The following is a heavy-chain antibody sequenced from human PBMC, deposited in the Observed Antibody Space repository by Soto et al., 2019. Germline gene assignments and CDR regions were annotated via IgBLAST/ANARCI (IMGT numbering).Heavy chain of an antibody. CDR3: AKFYGGNSAHTYTIDP. D-gene: IGHD2-21*02. J-gene: IGHJ5*02. CDR1: GFTFSSYA. CDR2: ISSSGGST. Sequence: EVQLLESGGGLVQPGGSLRLSCAASGFTFSSYAMSWVRQAPGKGLEWVSTISSSGGSTHYADSVKGRFTISRDNSKNTLYLQMSSLRAEDTAVCYCAKFYGGNSAHTYTIDPWGQGTLVTVSS. V-gene: IGHV3-23*01.